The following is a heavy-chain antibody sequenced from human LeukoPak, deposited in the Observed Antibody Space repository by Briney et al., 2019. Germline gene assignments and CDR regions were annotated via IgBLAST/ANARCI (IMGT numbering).Heavy chain of an antibody. CDR2: IYHSGSS. CDR1: GYSIYSNFY. J-gene: IGHJ4*02. V-gene: IGHV4-38-2*01. CDR3: ARHDSSGSSGTYYSVDY. D-gene: IGHD3-10*01. Sequence: SETLSLTCAVSGYSIYSNFYWGWIRQPPGKGLEWIGSIYHSGSSYYNPSLKSRVTISMDTSNNQFSLKLTSVTAADTAIYSCARHDSSGSSGTYYSVDYWGRGTLVTVSS.